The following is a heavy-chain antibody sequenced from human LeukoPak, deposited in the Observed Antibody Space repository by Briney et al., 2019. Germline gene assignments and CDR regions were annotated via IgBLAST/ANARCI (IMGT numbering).Heavy chain of an antibody. CDR2: INHSGST. CDR1: GGSFSNYY. CDR3: ARVLSGSLDY. D-gene: IGHD1-26*01. J-gene: IGHJ4*02. Sequence: SETLSLTCAVYGGSFSNYYWSWIRQPPGKGLEWIGEINHSGSTNYNPSLKSRVTISVDTSKNQFSLKLSSVTAADTAVYYCARVLSGSLDYWGQGTLVTVSS. V-gene: IGHV4-34*01.